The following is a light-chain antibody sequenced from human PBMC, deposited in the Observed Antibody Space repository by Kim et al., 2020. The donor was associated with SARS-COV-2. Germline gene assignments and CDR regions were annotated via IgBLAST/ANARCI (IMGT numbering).Light chain of an antibody. Sequence: KVTISCTRSSGSIASNYVQWYQQRPGSAPTTVIYEDNQRPSGVPDRFSGSIDSSSNSASLTISGLKTEDEADYYCQSYDSSNSWVFGGGTQLTVL. CDR3: QSYDSSNSWV. CDR1: SGSIASNY. CDR2: EDN. J-gene: IGLJ3*02. V-gene: IGLV6-57*03.